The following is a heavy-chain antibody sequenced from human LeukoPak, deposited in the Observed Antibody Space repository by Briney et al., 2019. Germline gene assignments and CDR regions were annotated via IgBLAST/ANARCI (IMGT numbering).Heavy chain of an antibody. D-gene: IGHD5-18*01. CDR2: INSDGSST. V-gene: IGHV3-74*01. Sequence: PGGSLRLSCAASGFTFSSYWMHWVRQAPGKGLVWVSRINSDGSSTSYADSVKGRFTISRDNAKSTLYLQMNSVRAEDTAVYYCARGGLYSYGSFDYWGQGTLVTVSS. CDR1: GFTFSSYW. CDR3: ARGGLYSYGSFDY. J-gene: IGHJ4*02.